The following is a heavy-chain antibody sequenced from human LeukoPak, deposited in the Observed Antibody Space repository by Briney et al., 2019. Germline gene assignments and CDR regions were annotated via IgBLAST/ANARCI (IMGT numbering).Heavy chain of an antibody. CDR2: ISYDGSNK. Sequence: PGGSLRLSCAASGFTFSSYGMHRVRQAPGKGLEWVAVISYDGSNKYYADSVKGRFTISRDNSKNTLYLQMNSPRAEDTAVYYCAKADTARFSDYWGQGTLVTVSS. CDR3: AKADTARFSDY. V-gene: IGHV3-30*18. J-gene: IGHJ4*02. CDR1: GFTFSSYG. D-gene: IGHD5-18*01.